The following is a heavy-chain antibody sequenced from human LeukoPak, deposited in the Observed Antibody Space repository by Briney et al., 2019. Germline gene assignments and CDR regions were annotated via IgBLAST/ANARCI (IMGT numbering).Heavy chain of an antibody. J-gene: IGHJ4*02. CDR2: INPNSGGT. D-gene: IGHD1-26*01. V-gene: IGHV1-2*02. CDR3: ASLGGATDGDY. Sequence: ASVSVSFKASVYTFTGYYRHWVRQAPGQGGEWMGWINPNSGGTNYAQKFQGRVTMTRDTSISTAYMELSRLRSDDTAVYYCASLGGATDGDYWGQGTLVTVSS. CDR1: VYTFTGYY.